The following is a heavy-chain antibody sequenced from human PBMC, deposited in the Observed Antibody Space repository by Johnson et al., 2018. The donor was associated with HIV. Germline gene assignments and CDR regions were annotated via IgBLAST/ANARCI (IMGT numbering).Heavy chain of an antibody. V-gene: IGHV3-66*01. CDR2: IYSGGSQ. D-gene: IGHD2-8*01. CDR1: GLTVSGNY. Sequence: VQLVESGGGVVQPGRSLRLSCAASGLTVSGNYMSWVRQAPGKGLEWVSTIYSGGSQYYAGYVSGRFTVSRDKSKLTMFLPMNRLRVEDKAVYYCARDRGTIFDIWGQGTTVTVSS. CDR3: ARDRGTIFDI. J-gene: IGHJ3*02.